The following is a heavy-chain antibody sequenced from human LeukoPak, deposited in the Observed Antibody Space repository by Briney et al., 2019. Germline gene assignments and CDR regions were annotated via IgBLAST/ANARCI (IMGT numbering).Heavy chain of an antibody. CDR1: VFTFSSYT. J-gene: IGHJ3*02. Sequence: PGESLRLSCAASVFTFSSYTMNWVRQAPGKGLEWVSSISSSSSYIYYADSVKGRFTISRDNAKNSLYLQMNSLRAEDTAVYYCARAGEPGAFDIWGQGTMVTVSS. D-gene: IGHD3-10*01. V-gene: IGHV3-21*01. CDR3: ARAGEPGAFDI. CDR2: ISSSSSYI.